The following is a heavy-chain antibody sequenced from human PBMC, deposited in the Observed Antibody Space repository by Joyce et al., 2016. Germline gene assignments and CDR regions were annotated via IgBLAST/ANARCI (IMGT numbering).Heavy chain of an antibody. D-gene: IGHD3-16*01. Sequence: QLVESGGGVVKPGGSLRLSCEASVSTFSSSSMSWFRQAPGKGLEWVAAISGTSYYIFHAETVRGRFTVSRDNAKKTLYLQMNSLRAEDSAVFYCARGGISYYYAMDVWGQGTTVTVSS. J-gene: IGHJ6*02. V-gene: IGHV3-21*01. CDR2: ISGTSYYI. CDR1: VSTFSSSS. CDR3: ARGGISYYYAMDV.